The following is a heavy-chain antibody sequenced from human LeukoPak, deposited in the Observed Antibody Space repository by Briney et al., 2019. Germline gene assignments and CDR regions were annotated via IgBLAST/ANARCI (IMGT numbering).Heavy chain of an antibody. Sequence: QSGGSLRLSCAASGFTFSIYWMSWVRQAPGKGLEWVANIKEDGSEKYYVDSVKGRFTISRDNAKNSLYLQMNSLRAEDTAVYYCARDTAVAGLHGYWGQGTLVTVSS. J-gene: IGHJ4*02. CDR2: IKEDGSEK. CDR3: ARDTAVAGLHGY. V-gene: IGHV3-7*04. D-gene: IGHD6-19*01. CDR1: GFTFSIYW.